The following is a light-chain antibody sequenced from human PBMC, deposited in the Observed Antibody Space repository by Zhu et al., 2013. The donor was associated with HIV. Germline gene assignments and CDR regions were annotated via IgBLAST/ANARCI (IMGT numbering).Light chain of an antibody. CDR1: QRLANGH. CDR2: DAT. V-gene: IGKV3-20*01. Sequence: VLTQSPRNMSLFPGDRAIVSCRASQRLANGHVGWFQQRFGQTPKLIIFDATKRASGTPDRFIPSGSGTVFTLTIDKVEIEDFGVYLCQQYETSPMTFGEGTRLDI. J-gene: IGKJ5*01. CDR3: QQYETSPMT.